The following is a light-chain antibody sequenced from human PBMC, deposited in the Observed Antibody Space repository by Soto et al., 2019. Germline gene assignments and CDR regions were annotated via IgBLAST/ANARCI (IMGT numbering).Light chain of an antibody. V-gene: IGLV2-11*01. Sequence: QSLLTQPRSVSGSPGQSVTISCTGTSSDVGGYNYVSWYQQHPGKAPQLMIYDVSKRPSGVPDRFSGSKSGNTASLTISGLQAEDEADYYCCSYAGSFVVFGGGTKLTVL. CDR3: CSYAGSFVV. CDR1: SSDVGGYNY. J-gene: IGLJ2*01. CDR2: DVS.